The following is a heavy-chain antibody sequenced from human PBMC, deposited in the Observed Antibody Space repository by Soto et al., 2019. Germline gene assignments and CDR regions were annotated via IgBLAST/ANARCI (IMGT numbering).Heavy chain of an antibody. V-gene: IGHV3-23*01. J-gene: IGHJ4*02. CDR3: ARTLYSYGTDY. CDR2: ISGSGGST. Sequence: EVQLLESGGGLVQPGGSLRLSCAASGFTFSSYAMSWVRQAPGKGLEWVSAISGSGGSTYYADSVNGRFTISRDNSKNTLYLQMNSLIADDTAVYYCARTLYSYGTDYWGQGTLVTFSS. CDR1: GFTFSSYA. D-gene: IGHD5-18*01.